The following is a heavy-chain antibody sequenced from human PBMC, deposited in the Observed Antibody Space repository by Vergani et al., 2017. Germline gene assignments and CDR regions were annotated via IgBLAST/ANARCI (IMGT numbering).Heavy chain of an antibody. J-gene: IGHJ6*02. CDR3: ARVGSTTTVVTPGGNYYYYGMDV. V-gene: IGHV4-61*02. CDR1: GGSISSADYY. CDR2: IHSSGSV. D-gene: IGHD4-23*01. Sequence: QVQLQASGPGLVKPSQTLSLTCSVSGGSISSADYYWSWIRQPAGKGLEWVGRIHSSGSVTYNPSLKSRVTISVDTSKNQFSLKLSSVTAADTAVYYCARVGSTTTVVTPGGNYYYYGMDVWGQGTTVTVSS.